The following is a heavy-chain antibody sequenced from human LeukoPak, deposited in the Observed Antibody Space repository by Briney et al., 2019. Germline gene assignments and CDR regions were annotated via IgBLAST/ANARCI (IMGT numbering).Heavy chain of an antibody. CDR2: ISGSGGST. V-gene: IGHV3-23*01. CDR3: ARDQGAIAVAGDYFDY. J-gene: IGHJ4*02. Sequence: GGSLRLSCAASGFTFSSYAMSWVRQAPGKGLEWVSAISGSGGSTYYADSVKGRFTISRDNSKNTLYLQMNSLRAEDTAVYYCARDQGAIAVAGDYFDYWGQGTLVTVSS. D-gene: IGHD6-19*01. CDR1: GFTFSSYA.